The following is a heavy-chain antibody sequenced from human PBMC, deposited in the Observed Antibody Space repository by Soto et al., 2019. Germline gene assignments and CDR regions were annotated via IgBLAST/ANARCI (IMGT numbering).Heavy chain of an antibody. D-gene: IGHD1-26*01. Sequence: SETLSLTCTVSGGSISSSSYYWGWIRQPPGKGLEWIGSIYYSGSTYYNPSLKSRVTISVDTSKNQFSLKLSSVTAADTAVYYCARHVLTPGRRVFDYWGQGTLVTVSS. CDR3: ARHVLTPGRRVFDY. CDR2: IYYSGST. CDR1: GGSISSSSYY. V-gene: IGHV4-39*01. J-gene: IGHJ4*02.